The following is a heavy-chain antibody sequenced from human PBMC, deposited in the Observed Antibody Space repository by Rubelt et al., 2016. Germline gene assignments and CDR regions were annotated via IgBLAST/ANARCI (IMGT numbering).Heavy chain of an antibody. CDR2: IYYSGST. D-gene: IGHD4-11*01. J-gene: IGHJ4*02. CDR1: GGSISSYY. V-gene: IGHV4-59*08. CDR3: ARQVDYSSPFDY. Sequence: QVQLQASGPGLVKPSETLSLTCSVSGGSISSYYWSWIRQPPGQGLEWIGYIYYSGSTNYNPSLKSRGTISVDTAKNQFSLKLSSVTAADTAVYYCARQVDYSSPFDYWGQGTLVTVSS.